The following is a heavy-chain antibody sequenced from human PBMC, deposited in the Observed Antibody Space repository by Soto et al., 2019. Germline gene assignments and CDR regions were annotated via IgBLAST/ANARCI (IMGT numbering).Heavy chain of an antibody. CDR2: TYYSGST. D-gene: IGHD3-3*01. CDR1: GGSISSSSYY. J-gene: IGHJ4*02. CDR3: ARGLRDFWSGYSDH. Sequence: SETLSLTCTVSGGSISSSSYYWGWIRQPPGKGLEWIGSTYYSGSTYYNPSLKSRVTISVDTSKNQFSLKLSSVTAADTAVYYCARGLRDFWSGYSDHWGQGTLVTVSS. V-gene: IGHV4-39*01.